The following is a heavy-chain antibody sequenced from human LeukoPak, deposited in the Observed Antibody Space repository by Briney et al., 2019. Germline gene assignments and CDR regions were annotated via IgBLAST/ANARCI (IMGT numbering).Heavy chain of an antibody. D-gene: IGHD2-15*01. J-gene: IGHJ3*02. CDR1: GFTFSSYA. V-gene: IGHV3-21*01. CDR2: ISSSSSYI. CDR3: ALGYCSGGSCYHHAFDI. Sequence: GGSLRLSCAASGFTFSSYAMHWVRQAPGKGLEWVSSISSSSSYIYYADSVKGRFTISRDNAKNSLYLQMNSLRAEDTAVYYCALGYCSGGSCYHHAFDIWGQGTMVTVSS.